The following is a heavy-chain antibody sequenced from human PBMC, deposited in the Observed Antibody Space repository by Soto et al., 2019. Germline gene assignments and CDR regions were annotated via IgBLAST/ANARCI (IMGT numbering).Heavy chain of an antibody. CDR1: GFTFSSYA. V-gene: IGHV3-23*01. D-gene: IGHD3-3*01. CDR2: ISGSGGST. CDR3: AKQRRITISRGLMDV. J-gene: IGHJ6*02. Sequence: GGSLRLSCAASGFTFSSYAMSWVRQAPGKGLEWVSAISGSGGSTYYADSVKGRFTISRDNSKNTLYLQMNSLRAEDTAVYYCAKQRRITISRGLMDVWGQGTTVTVSS.